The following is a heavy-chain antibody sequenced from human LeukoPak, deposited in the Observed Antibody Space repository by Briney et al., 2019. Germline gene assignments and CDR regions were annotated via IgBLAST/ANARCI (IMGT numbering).Heavy chain of an antibody. CDR1: GFSFSDYA. J-gene: IGHJ4*02. CDR3: ASRAGFSREYYDFWSGLDY. V-gene: IGHV3-30-3*01. D-gene: IGHD3-3*01. CDR2: ISYDGTNQ. Sequence: GGSLRLSCAASGFSFSDYAMHWVRQAPGKGLEWVAVISYDGTNQYYADSVKGRFTISRDNSKNTLYVQMNSLRAEDTAVYYCASRAGFSREYYDFWSGLDYWGQGTLVTVSS.